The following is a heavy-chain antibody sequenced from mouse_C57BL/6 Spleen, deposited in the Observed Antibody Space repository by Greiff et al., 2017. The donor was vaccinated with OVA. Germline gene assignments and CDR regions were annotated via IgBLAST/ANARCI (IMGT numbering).Heavy chain of an antibody. Sequence: EVHLVESGPGLVKPSQSLSLTCSVTGYSITSGYYWNWIRQFPGNKLEWMGYISYDGSNNYNPSLKNRISITRDTSKNQFFLKLNSVTTEDTATYYCARGDSLFDYWGQGTTLTVSS. J-gene: IGHJ2*01. D-gene: IGHD6-2*01. CDR1: GYSITSGYY. V-gene: IGHV3-6*01. CDR3: ARGDSLFDY. CDR2: ISYDGSN.